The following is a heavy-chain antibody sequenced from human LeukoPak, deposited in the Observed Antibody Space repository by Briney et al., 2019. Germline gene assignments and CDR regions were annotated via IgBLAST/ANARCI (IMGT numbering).Heavy chain of an antibody. CDR2: IYYSVST. Sequence: PSETLSLTCTVSGDSVASGGYYWNWIRQPPGKGLEWIGYIYYSVSTNYNLSLKSRVTISVDTSKNQFSLKLSSVTAADTAVYYCARGDRSSSWYLVYWGQGTLVTVSS. CDR3: ARGDRSSSWYLVY. D-gene: IGHD6-13*01. J-gene: IGHJ4*02. CDR1: GDSVASGGYY. V-gene: IGHV4-61*08.